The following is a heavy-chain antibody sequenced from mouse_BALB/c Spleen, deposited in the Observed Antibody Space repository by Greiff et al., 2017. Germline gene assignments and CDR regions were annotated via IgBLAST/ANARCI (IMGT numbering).Heavy chain of an antibody. D-gene: IGHD1-1*01. CDR1: GFNIKDTY. Sequence: DVKLQESGAELVKPGASVKLSCTASGFNIKDTYMHWVKQRPEQGLEWIGRIDPANGNTKYDPKFQGKATITADTSSNTAYLQLSSLTSEDTAVYYCARPVVATDYAMDYWGQGTSVTVSS. J-gene: IGHJ4*01. CDR2: IDPANGNT. CDR3: ARPVVATDYAMDY. V-gene: IGHV14-3*02.